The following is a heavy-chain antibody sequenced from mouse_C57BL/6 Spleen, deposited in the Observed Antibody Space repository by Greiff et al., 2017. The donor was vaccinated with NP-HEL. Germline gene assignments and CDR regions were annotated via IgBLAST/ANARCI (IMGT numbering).Heavy chain of an antibody. J-gene: IGHJ4*01. Sequence: VQLQQSGPGLVQPSQSLSITCTVSGFSLTSYGVHWVRQSPGKGLEWLGVIWSGGSTDYNAAFISRLSISKDNSKSQVFFKMNSLQADDTAIYYCARNPIYSNYNYYAMDYWGQGTSVTVSS. CDR1: GFSLTSYG. V-gene: IGHV2-2*01. CDR2: IWSGGST. D-gene: IGHD2-5*01. CDR3: ARNPIYSNYNYYAMDY.